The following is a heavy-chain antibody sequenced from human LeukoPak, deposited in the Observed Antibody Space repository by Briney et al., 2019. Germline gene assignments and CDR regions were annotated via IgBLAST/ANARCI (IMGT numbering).Heavy chain of an antibody. V-gene: IGHV1-8*01. Sequence: ASVKVSCKASGYTFTSYDINWVRQATGQGLEWMGWMNPNSGNTGYAQKFQGRVTMTRNTSISTAYMELRSLRSDDTAVYYCARGHCSSTSCPFFHPPELGYGMDVWGQGTTVTVSS. J-gene: IGHJ6*02. CDR2: MNPNSGNT. D-gene: IGHD2-2*01. CDR1: GYTFTSYD. CDR3: ARGHCSSTSCPFFHPPELGYGMDV.